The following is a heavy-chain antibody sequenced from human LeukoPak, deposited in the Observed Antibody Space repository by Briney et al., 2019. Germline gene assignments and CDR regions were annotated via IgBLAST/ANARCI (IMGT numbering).Heavy chain of an antibody. CDR2: IYSGGST. V-gene: IGHV3-53*04. CDR3: AGDQNYYDSSDGMDV. D-gene: IGHD3-22*01. J-gene: IGHJ6*02. CDR1: GFTVSSNY. Sequence: GGSLRLSCAASGFTVSSNYMSWVRQAPGKGLEWVSVIYSGGSTYYADSVKGRFTISRHNSKNTLYLQMNSLRAEDTAVYYCAGDQNYYDSSDGMDVWGQGTTVTVSS.